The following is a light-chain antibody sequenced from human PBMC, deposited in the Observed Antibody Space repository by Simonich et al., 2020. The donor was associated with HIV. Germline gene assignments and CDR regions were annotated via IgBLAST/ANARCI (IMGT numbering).Light chain of an antibody. CDR1: QNILYNSNNKNY. Sequence: DIVMTKSPDSLAVSLGERATINCKSSQNILYNSNNKNYLALYQQKPGQPPKLLIYWTSTRESGVPDRFSGSGSGTDFTLTISSLQAEDVAVYYCQQYYSTPWTFGQGTKVEIK. J-gene: IGKJ1*01. CDR2: WTS. CDR3: QQYYSTPWT. V-gene: IGKV4-1*01.